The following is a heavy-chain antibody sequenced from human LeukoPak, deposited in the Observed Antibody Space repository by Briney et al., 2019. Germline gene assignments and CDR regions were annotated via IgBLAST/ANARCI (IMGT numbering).Heavy chain of an antibody. V-gene: IGHV3-23*01. CDR1: GFTFSSYA. J-gene: IGHJ4*02. CDR3: AKVPYDLRSLYFDY. D-gene: IGHD3-3*01. Sequence: PGGSLRLSCAASGFTFSSYAMSWVRQAPGKGLEWVSAISGSGGSTYYADSVKGRFTISRDNSKNTLYLLMNSLRAEDTAVYYCAKVPYDLRSLYFDYWGQGTLVTVSS. CDR2: ISGSGGST.